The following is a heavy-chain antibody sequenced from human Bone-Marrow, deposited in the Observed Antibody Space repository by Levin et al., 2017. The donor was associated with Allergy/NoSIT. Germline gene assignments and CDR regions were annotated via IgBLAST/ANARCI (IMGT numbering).Heavy chain of an antibody. J-gene: IGHJ4*02. D-gene: IGHD4-17*01. CDR2: IYHGGRT. Sequence: SETLSLTCTVSGGSISSSTWWSWVRQSPGKGLEWIGEIYHGGRTNYTPSLKSRVSMSVDKSKSQFSLKLSSVTAADTAVYYCARGPLDYGTNSGNYWGQGTLVTVSS. CDR1: GGSISSSTW. V-gene: IGHV4-4*02. CDR3: ARGPLDYGTNSGNY.